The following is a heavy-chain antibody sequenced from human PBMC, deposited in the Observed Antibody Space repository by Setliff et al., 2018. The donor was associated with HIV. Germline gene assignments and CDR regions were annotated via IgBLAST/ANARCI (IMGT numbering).Heavy chain of an antibody. V-gene: IGHV5-51*01. CDR2: IYPGDSDT. J-gene: IGHJ6*03. Sequence: GESLKISCQGSGYSFTSYWIGWVRQMPGKGLEWMGIIYPGDSDTRYSPSFQCQVTISADKSISTAYLKWSSLKASDTAMYYCARQLHLGYMDVWGKGTTVTVSS. CDR1: GYSFTSYW. CDR3: ARQLHLGYMDV.